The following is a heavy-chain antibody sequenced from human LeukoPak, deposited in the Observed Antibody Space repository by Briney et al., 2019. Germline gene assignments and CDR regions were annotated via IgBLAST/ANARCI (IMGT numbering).Heavy chain of an antibody. CDR3: ARDSRGWSKNY. CDR1: GFSFSTDA. CDR2: IRGSGGDT. V-gene: IGHV3-23*01. D-gene: IGHD6-19*01. Sequence: GGSLRLSCGASGFSFSTDAMTWARQAPGKGLHWVSAIRGSGGDTYYEDSGKGRFTSSTDNSKNMMYLQMNSLRAEDTAVYYCARDSRGWSKNYWGQGTLVTVSS. J-gene: IGHJ4*02.